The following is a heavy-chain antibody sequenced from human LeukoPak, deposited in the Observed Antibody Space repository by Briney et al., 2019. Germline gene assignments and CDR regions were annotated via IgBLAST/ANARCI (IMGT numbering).Heavy chain of an antibody. CDR2: IKQDGSEK. Sequence: GGSLRLSCAASVFTFSSYWMSWVRQAPGKGLEWVANIKQDGSEKYYVDSVKGRFTISRDNAKNSLYLQMNSLRAEDTAVYDCASSEIVVVPAAIGGFDIWGQGTMVTVSS. CDR1: VFTFSSYW. V-gene: IGHV3-7*01. CDR3: ASSEIVVVPAAIGGFDI. D-gene: IGHD2-2*01. J-gene: IGHJ3*02.